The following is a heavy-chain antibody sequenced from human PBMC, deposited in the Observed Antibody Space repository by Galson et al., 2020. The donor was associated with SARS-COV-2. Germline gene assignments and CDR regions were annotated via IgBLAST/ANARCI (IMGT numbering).Heavy chain of an antibody. V-gene: IGHV3-23*01. CDR1: GFIFSNYA. CDR3: AAIYFHGSGSYGDY. Sequence: GGSLRLSCEGSGFIFSNYAMSWVRQAPGTGLEWVSGISGSGGNTYYADSVKGRFTVSRENSKNTLYLQIKSPRAEDTAVYYCAAIYFHGSGSYGDYWGQGALVTVSS. D-gene: IGHD3-10*01. CDR2: ISGSGGNT. J-gene: IGHJ4*02.